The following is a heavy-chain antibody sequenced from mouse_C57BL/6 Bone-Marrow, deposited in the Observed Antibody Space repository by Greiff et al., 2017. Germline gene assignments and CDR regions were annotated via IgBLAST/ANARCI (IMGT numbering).Heavy chain of an antibody. V-gene: IGHV5-12*01. D-gene: IGHD2-3*01. CDR2: ICHGGGST. CDR1: GFTFSDYY. J-gene: IGHJ2*01. CDR3: ARHCDGYYCDY. Sequence: EVMLVESGGGLVQPGGSLKLSCAASGFTFSDYYMYWVRQTPEKRLEWVAYICHGGGSTYYPDTVKGRFTISRDNAKNTLYLQMSRLKSEDTAMYYCARHCDGYYCDYWGQGTTLTVSS.